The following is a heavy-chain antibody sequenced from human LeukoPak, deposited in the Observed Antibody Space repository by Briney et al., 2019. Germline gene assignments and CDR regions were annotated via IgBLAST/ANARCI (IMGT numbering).Heavy chain of an antibody. V-gene: IGHV4-59*01. Sequence: PSETLSLTCTVSGGPISSFYWSWIRQPPGKGLEWIGYIYYSGSTNYNPSLKSRVTISVDTSKNQFSLKLSSVTAADTAVYYCATGGYQLLADAFDIWGQGTMVTVSS. CDR1: GGPISSFY. CDR3: ATGGYQLLADAFDI. J-gene: IGHJ3*02. D-gene: IGHD2-2*01. CDR2: IYYSGST.